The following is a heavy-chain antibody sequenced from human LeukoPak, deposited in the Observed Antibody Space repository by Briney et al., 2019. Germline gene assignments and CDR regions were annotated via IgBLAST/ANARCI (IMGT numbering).Heavy chain of an antibody. Sequence: SETLSLTCTVSGGSISSYYWSWIRQPPGKGLEWIGYIYYSGSTNYNPSLKSRVTISVDTSKNQFSLKLSSVTAADTAVYYCARHKGDSGGYYVFFDYWGQGTLVTVSS. CDR2: IYYSGST. CDR1: GGSISSYY. D-gene: IGHD1-26*01. V-gene: IGHV4-59*08. CDR3: ARHKGDSGGYYVFFDY. J-gene: IGHJ4*02.